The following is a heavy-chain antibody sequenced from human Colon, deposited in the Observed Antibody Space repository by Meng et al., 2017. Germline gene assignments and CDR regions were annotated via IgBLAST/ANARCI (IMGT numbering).Heavy chain of an antibody. D-gene: IGHD3-22*01. V-gene: IGHV4-61*02. Sequence: SETLSLTCTVSGGSISSGSYYWSWIRQPAGKGLEWIGRIYTSGSTNYNPSLKSRVTISVDTSKNQFSLKLSSVTAEDTAVYYCARENKEYYYDSSGYPDYWGQGTLVTVSS. CDR3: ARENKEYYYDSSGYPDY. CDR1: GGSISSGSYY. J-gene: IGHJ4*02. CDR2: IYTSGST.